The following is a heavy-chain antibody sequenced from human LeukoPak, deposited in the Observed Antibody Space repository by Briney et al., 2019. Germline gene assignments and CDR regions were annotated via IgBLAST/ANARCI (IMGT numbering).Heavy chain of an antibody. CDR1: GFTFSSYW. Sequence: GGSLRLSCAASGFTFSSYWMSWVRQAPGKGLEWVSAISGSGGSTYYADSVKGRFTISRDNSKNTLYLQMNSLRAEDTAVYYCAKDRYYGSGSYYNVFDYWGQGTLVTVSS. CDR2: ISGSGGST. J-gene: IGHJ4*02. V-gene: IGHV3-23*01. D-gene: IGHD3-10*01. CDR3: AKDRYYGSGSYYNVFDY.